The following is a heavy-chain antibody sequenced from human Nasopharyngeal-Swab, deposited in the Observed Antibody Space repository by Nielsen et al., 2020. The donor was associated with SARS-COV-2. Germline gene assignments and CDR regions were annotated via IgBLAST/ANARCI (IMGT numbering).Heavy chain of an antibody. V-gene: IGHV3-15*01. D-gene: IGHD3-3*01. CDR3: TTDNQDFWSGKDYYYYYGMDV. Sequence: WIRQPPGKGLEWVGFIRNKANGGTTDYAAPVKGRFTISRDDSKNTLYLQMNSLKTEDTAVYYCTTDNQDFWSGKDYYYYYGMDVWGQGTTVTVSS. CDR2: IRNKANGGTT. J-gene: IGHJ6*02.